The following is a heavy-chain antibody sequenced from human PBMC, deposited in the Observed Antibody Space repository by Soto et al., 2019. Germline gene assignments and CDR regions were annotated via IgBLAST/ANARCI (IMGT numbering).Heavy chain of an antibody. V-gene: IGHV2-70*04. Sequence: GSGPTLVNPTQTLTLTCTFSGFSLSTSGMRVSWIRQPPGKALEWLARIDWDDDKFYSTSLKTRLTISKDTPKNQVLLIMTNMDPVDTATYYCARNGATVVNAFDIWGQGTMVTVS. CDR3: ARNGATVVNAFDI. D-gene: IGHD4-17*01. CDR1: GFSLSTSGMR. CDR2: IDWDDDK. J-gene: IGHJ3*02.